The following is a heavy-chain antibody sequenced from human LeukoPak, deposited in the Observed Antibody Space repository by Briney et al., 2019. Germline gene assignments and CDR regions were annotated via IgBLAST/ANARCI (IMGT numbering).Heavy chain of an antibody. D-gene: IGHD5-18*01. CDR2: INHSGST. CDR3: ARERVRGYSYGPAAEYYGMDV. V-gene: IGHV4-34*01. J-gene: IGHJ6*02. CDR1: GGSISSYY. Sequence: SETLSLTCTVSGGSISSYYWSWIRQPPGKGLEWIGEINHSGSTNYNPSLKSRVTISVDTSKNQFSLKLSSVTAADTAVYYCARERVRGYSYGPAAEYYGMDVWGQGTTVTVSS.